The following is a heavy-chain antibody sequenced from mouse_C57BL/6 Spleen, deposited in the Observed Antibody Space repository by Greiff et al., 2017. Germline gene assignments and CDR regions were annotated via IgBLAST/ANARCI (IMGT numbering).Heavy chain of an antibody. Sequence: QVTLKESGPGILQPSQTLSLTCSFSGFSLSTFGMGVGWIRQPSGKGLEWLAHIWWDDDKYYNPALKSRLTISKDTSKNQVFLKIANVDTADTATYYCARIPYYDDYDGGAWFAYWGQGTLVTVSA. CDR1: GFSLSTFGMG. V-gene: IGHV8-8*01. D-gene: IGHD2-4*01. CDR3: ARIPYYDDYDGGAWFAY. CDR2: IWWDDDK. J-gene: IGHJ3*01.